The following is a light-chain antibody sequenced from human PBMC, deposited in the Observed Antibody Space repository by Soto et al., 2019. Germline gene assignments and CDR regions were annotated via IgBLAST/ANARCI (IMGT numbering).Light chain of an antibody. CDR3: QQFDNWPPWT. CDR1: QSVSSY. CDR2: AAS. Sequence: EIVLTQSPATLSLSPGERATLSCRASQSVSSYFAWYQQKPGQAPRLLIYAASTRATGIPARFSGSGSGTEFTLTISSLQSEDFAVYYCQQFDNWPPWTFGQGTKVKIK. J-gene: IGKJ1*01. V-gene: IGKV3-15*01.